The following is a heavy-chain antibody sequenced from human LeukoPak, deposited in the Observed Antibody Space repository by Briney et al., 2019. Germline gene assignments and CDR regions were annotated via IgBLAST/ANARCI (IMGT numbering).Heavy chain of an antibody. J-gene: IGHJ4*02. D-gene: IGHD6-13*01. V-gene: IGHV3-21*06. Sequence: GGSLRLSCAASGFTFSTYGMNWVRQAPGKGLEWVSSISSNSRYIYYADSMRGRFIISRDNAKNSLYLQMNSLKPEDTAVYYCARVAEAAAFDSWGQGTLVTVSS. CDR3: ARVAEAAAFDS. CDR1: GFTFSTYG. CDR2: ISSNSRYI.